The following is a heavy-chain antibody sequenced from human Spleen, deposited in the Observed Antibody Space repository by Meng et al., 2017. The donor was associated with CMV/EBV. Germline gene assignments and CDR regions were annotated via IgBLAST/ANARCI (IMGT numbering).Heavy chain of an antibody. D-gene: IGHD1-1*01. V-gene: IGHV3-23*01. J-gene: IGHJ3*01. CDR1: GFQFSSYG. CDR3: AKTTTGTTWDAFDV. Sequence: GGSLRLSCAASGFQFSSYGMSWVRQAPGKGLEWVAAISGGGGSTYYADSVKGRFTISRDHSKNTVHLQMNTLRVEDTAVYCCAKTTTGTTWDAFDVWGHGTMVTVSS. CDR2: ISGGGGST.